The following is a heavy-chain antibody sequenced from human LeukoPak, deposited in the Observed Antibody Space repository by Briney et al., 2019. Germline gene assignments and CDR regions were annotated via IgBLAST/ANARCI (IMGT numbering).Heavy chain of an antibody. Sequence: GGSLRLFCAASGFTFISYSMSWFRQAPGKGLEWVSGIIGGGDSIYNSDSVKGRFTISRDNSKNTLYLQMNSLRAEDTAVYYCATGPQSAAAGILDYWGQGTLVTVSS. CDR1: GFTFISYS. V-gene: IGHV3-23*01. CDR2: IIGGGDSI. J-gene: IGHJ4*02. CDR3: ATGPQSAAAGILDY. D-gene: IGHD6-13*01.